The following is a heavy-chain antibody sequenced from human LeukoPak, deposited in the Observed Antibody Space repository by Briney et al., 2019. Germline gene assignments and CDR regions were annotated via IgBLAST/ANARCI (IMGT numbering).Heavy chain of an antibody. Sequence: SETLSLTCAVYGGSFSGYYWSWIRQPPGKGLEWIGEINHSGSTNYNPSLKSRVTKSVDTSKNQFSLKLSSVTAADTAVYYCARLRYFGGFDYWGQGTLVTVSS. CDR1: GGSFSGYY. CDR2: INHSGST. D-gene: IGHD3-9*01. V-gene: IGHV4-34*01. J-gene: IGHJ4*02. CDR3: ARLRYFGGFDY.